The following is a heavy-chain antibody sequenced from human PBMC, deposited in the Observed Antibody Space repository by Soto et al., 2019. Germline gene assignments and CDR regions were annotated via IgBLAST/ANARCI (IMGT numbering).Heavy chain of an antibody. J-gene: IGHJ6*02. CDR2: INSDGSTI. CDR1: GFTFSNYW. Sequence: QSGGSLRLSCAASGFTFSNYWMHWVRQAPGKGLVWVSRINSDGSTISYADSVKGRFTISRDNAKNTLYLQMNSLRAEDTAMFYCAREGGNGGNRPFYYYGMDVWGQGTTVTVSS. V-gene: IGHV3-74*01. CDR3: AREGGNGGNRPFYYYGMDV. D-gene: IGHD2-15*01.